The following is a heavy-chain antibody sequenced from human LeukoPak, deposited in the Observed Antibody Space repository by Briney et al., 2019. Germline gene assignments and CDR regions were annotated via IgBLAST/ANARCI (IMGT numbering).Heavy chain of an antibody. D-gene: IGHD3-9*01. J-gene: IGHJ4*02. Sequence: GASVKVSCKASGYTFTSYDINWVRQAPGQGLEWMGWINHKSGGANYAQKFQGRVTMTWDTSISTAYMELSRLRSDDTAVYYCAREYILTRYYGDYWGQGTLVTVSS. V-gene: IGHV1-2*02. CDR2: INHKSGGA. CDR3: AREYILTRYYGDY. CDR1: GYTFTSYD.